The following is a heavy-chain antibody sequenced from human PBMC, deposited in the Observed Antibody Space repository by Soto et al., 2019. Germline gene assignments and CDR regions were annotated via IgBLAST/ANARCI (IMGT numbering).Heavy chain of an antibody. V-gene: IGHV3-48*02. CDR2: ISSGSNTI. J-gene: IGHJ4*02. D-gene: IGHD5-18*01. CDR1: GFTFSSYS. Sequence: EVQLVESGGGLVQPGGSLRLSCAASGFTFSSYSMNWVRQAPGKGLEWVSYISSGSNTIYYADSVKGRFTISRDNAKNSLYLHMNSLRDEDTAVYYCARVGYSSPFDYWGQGTLLTVSS. CDR3: ARVGYSSPFDY.